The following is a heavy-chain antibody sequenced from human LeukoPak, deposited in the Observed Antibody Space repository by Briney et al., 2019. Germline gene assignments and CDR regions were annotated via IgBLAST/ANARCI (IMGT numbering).Heavy chain of an antibody. V-gene: IGHV4-34*01. Sequence: SETLSLTCAVYGGSFSGYYWSWIRQPPGKGLEWIGEINHSGSTNYNPSLKSRVTISVDTSKNQFSLKLSSVTAADTAVYYCARRRIQLWSQTPVDYWGQGTLVTVSS. CDR2: INHSGST. J-gene: IGHJ4*02. D-gene: IGHD5-18*01. CDR1: GGSFSGYY. CDR3: ARRRIQLWSQTPVDY.